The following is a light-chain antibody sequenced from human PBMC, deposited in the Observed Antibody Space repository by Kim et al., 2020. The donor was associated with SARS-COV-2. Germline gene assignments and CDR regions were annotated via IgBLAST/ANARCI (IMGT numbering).Light chain of an antibody. V-gene: IGKV1-33*01. CDR3: QQYDTLPLS. J-gene: IGKJ4*01. CDR1: QDITTD. CDR2: DAT. Sequence: ASIGDRVSITCQARQDITTDLTWYQHKPGRAPRLLIYDATTLETGVPPRFSGTGSGKDFTFTISNLQPEAGGTYYCQQYDTLPLSFGGGTKVDIK.